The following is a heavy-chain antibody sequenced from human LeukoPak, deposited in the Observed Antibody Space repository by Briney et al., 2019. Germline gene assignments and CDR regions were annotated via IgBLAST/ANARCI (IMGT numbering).Heavy chain of an antibody. J-gene: IGHJ6*03. CDR2: ISGNGGST. CDR3: ARARGGFYYYMDV. CDR1: GFTFSSYA. Sequence: GGSLRLSCAASGFTFSSYAMSWVRQAPGKGLEWVSTISGNGGSTFYADSVKGRFTISRDKSKNTLYLQMNSLRAEDTAVYYCARARGGFYYYMDVWGKGTTVTVSS. D-gene: IGHD3-16*01. V-gene: IGHV3-23*01.